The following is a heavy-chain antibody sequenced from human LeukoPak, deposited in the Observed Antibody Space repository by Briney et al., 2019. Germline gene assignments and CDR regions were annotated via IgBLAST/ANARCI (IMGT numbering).Heavy chain of an antibody. CDR1: GFTFSNYA. CDR2: IRSSGDDI. CDR3: VRENWNYVRGPRPMAAYDY. Sequence: GGSLRLSCAASGFTFSNYAMSWVRQAPGKGLEWVSGIRSSGDDIYYADSVKGRFIISRDNANNTLFLQMSSLRAEDTALYYCVRENWNYVRGPRPMAAYDYWGQGTLVTVSS. D-gene: IGHD1-7*01. J-gene: IGHJ4*02. V-gene: IGHV3-21*06.